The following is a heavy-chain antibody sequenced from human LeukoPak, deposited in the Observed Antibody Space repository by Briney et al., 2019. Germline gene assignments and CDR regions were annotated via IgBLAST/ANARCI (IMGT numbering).Heavy chain of an antibody. CDR2: IYTSGST. CDR3: ARAKYGGVFDY. Sequence: SQTLSLTCAVSGGSISSGGYSWSWIRQPAGKGLEWIGRIYTSGSTNYNPSLKSRVTMSVDTSKNQFSLKLSSVTAADTAVYYCARAKYGGVFDYWGQGTLVTVSS. CDR1: GGSISSGGYS. J-gene: IGHJ4*02. D-gene: IGHD3-10*01. V-gene: IGHV4-61*02.